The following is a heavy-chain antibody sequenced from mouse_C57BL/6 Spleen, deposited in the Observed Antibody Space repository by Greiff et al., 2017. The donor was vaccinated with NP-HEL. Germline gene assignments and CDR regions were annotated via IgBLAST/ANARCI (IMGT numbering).Heavy chain of an antibody. J-gene: IGHJ3*01. D-gene: IGHD4-1*01. CDR1: GYAFSSSW. CDR3: ARPGGTGFAY. Sequence: VQLQQSGPELVKPGASVKISCKASGYAFSSSWMNWVKQRPGKGLEWIGQIYPGDGDTNYNGKFKGKATLTADKSSSTAYMQLSSLTSEDSAVYFCARPGGTGFAYWGQGTLVTVSA. V-gene: IGHV1-82*01. CDR2: IYPGDGDT.